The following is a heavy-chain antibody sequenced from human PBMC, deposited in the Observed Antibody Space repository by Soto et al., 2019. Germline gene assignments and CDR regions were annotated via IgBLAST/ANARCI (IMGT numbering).Heavy chain of an antibody. CDR2: IYWDDDK. V-gene: IGHV2-5*02. J-gene: IGHJ3*02. Sequence: QITLKESGPTLVKPTQTLTLTCTFSGFSLSTSGVGVGWIRQPPGKALEWLALIYWDDDKRYSPSLKSRLTITKDTSKNPVVLTMTNMDPVDTATYYCAHAVYYGDYGGGGDAFDIWGQGTMVTVSS. CDR1: GFSLSTSGVG. D-gene: IGHD4-17*01. CDR3: AHAVYYGDYGGGGDAFDI.